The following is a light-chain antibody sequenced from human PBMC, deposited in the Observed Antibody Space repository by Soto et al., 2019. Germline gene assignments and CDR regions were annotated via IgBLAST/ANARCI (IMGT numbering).Light chain of an antibody. V-gene: IGKV1-5*03. Sequence: DIQMTQSPSTLSASVGDRVTITCRPSQSISSWSAWHQQQPGKAPNLLFYTASSFASGAPSRFSGSASGTEFPLTISRLPPDDFANYYRQQYNSYPLTFGGGTKVDIK. CDR3: QQYNSYPLT. CDR2: TAS. CDR1: QSISSW. J-gene: IGKJ4*01.